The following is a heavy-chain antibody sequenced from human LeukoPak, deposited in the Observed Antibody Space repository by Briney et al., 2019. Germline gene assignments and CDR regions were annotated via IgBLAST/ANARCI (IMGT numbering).Heavy chain of an antibody. J-gene: IGHJ4*02. Sequence: GASVKVSCMASGGTFSSYAISWVRQAPGQGLEWMGRIIPILGIANYAQKFQGRVTITADKSTSTAYMELSSLRSEDTAVYYCARDSLDDSSGYYPDYWGQGTLVTVSS. V-gene: IGHV1-69*04. CDR3: ARDSLDDSSGYYPDY. D-gene: IGHD3-22*01. CDR2: IIPILGIA. CDR1: GGTFSSYA.